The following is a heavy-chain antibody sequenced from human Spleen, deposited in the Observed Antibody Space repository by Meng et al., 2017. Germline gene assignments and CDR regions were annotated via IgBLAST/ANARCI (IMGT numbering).Heavy chain of an antibody. D-gene: IGHD3-22*01. CDR2: INPNSGGT. CDR3: ARSLDTSGHAYFDY. V-gene: IGHV1-2*06. CDR1: GYTFIGYY. Sequence: QVQLVQSGAEVKKPGASVKVSCNASGYTFIGYYIHWVRQAPGQGLEWMGRINPNSGGTEYAQKFQGRVTMTRDTSISTAYMELSSLRFEDTAVFYCARSLDTSGHAYFDYWGQGTLVTVSS. J-gene: IGHJ4*02.